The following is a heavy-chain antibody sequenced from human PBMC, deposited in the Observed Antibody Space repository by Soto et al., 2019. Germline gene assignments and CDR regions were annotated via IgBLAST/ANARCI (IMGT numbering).Heavy chain of an antibody. CDR3: AKGEYYDILTGYKPLNY. V-gene: IGHV3-23*01. CDR1: GFTFSSYA. D-gene: IGHD3-9*01. Sequence: EVQLLESGGGLVQPGGSLRLSCAASGFTFSSYAMSWVRQAPGKGLEWGSAISGSGGSTYYADSVKGRFTISRDNSKNTLYLQMNSLRAEDTAVYYCAKGEYYDILTGYKPLNYWGQGTLVTVSS. CDR2: ISGSGGST. J-gene: IGHJ4*02.